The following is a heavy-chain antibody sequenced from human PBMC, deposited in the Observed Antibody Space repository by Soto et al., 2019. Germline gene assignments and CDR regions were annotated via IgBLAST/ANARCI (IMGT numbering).Heavy chain of an antibody. J-gene: IGHJ6*02. Sequence: EVQLVESGGGLVQPGGSLKVSCAASGFTFSDSTIHWVRQASGKGLECVGRIRSEVYSYATVCAASVKDRFTISRDDSKNTAYLQMNSLKIEDTAVYYCSRCSGSYCMDVWGQGTTVTVSS. D-gene: IGHD3-10*02. CDR2: IRSEVYSYAT. V-gene: IGHV3-73*02. CDR3: SRCSGSYCMDV. CDR1: GFTFSDST.